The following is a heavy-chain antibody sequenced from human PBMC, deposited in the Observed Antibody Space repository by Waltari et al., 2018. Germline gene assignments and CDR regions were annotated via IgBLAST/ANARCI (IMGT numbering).Heavy chain of an antibody. D-gene: IGHD1-26*01. CDR3: AKDPQYSGSYSFDY. CDR2: ISWNSGSI. J-gene: IGHJ4*02. CDR1: GFTFDDYA. V-gene: IGHV3-9*01. Sequence: EVQLVESGGGLVQPGRSLRLSCAASGFTFDDYAMHWVRPAPGKGLEWVSGISWNSGSIGYADSVKGRFTISRDNAKNSLYLQMNSLRAEDTALYYCAKDPQYSGSYSFDYWGQGTLVTVSS.